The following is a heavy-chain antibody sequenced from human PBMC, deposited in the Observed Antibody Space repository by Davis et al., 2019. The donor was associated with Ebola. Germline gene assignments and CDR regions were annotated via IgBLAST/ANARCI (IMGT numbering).Heavy chain of an antibody. CDR2: IVACSGNT. J-gene: IGHJ6*02. CDR1: GFTFTSSA. CDR3: AADPGYRYYYGMDV. D-gene: IGHD6-25*01. Sequence: SVPVSCKASGFTFTSSAMQWVRQARGQRLEWIGWIVACSGNTNYAQMFQERVTITRDMSTSTAYMELSSLRSEDTAVYYCAADPGYRYYYGMDVWGQGTTVTVSS. V-gene: IGHV1-58*02.